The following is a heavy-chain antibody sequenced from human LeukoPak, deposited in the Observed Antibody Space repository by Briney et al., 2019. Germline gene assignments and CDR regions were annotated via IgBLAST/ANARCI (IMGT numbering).Heavy chain of an antibody. D-gene: IGHD5-24*01. Sequence: GRSLRLSCAASGFTFSSNGMHWVRQAPGKGLGWVAVIWYDGSNKYYADSVKGRFTISRDNSKNTLYLQMNSLRAEDTAVYYCARGSEATITWSFDYWGQGTLVTVSS. CDR2: IWYDGSNK. V-gene: IGHV3-33*01. CDR3: ARGSEATITWSFDY. J-gene: IGHJ4*02. CDR1: GFTFSSNG.